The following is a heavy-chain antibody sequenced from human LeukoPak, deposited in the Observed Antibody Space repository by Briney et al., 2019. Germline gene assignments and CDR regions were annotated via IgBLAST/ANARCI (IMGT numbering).Heavy chain of an antibody. V-gene: IGHV3-48*02. CDR1: GFIFSSNS. CDR2: ISSGSSTI. CDR3: ARAHNYFDY. Sequence: SGGSLRLSCAASGFIFSSNSMNWVRQAPGKGLEWVSDISSGSSTIYYEDSVKGRFTISRDNDKNSLYLEMNSLRDEDTAVYYCARAHNYFDYWGQGTLVTVSS. J-gene: IGHJ4*02.